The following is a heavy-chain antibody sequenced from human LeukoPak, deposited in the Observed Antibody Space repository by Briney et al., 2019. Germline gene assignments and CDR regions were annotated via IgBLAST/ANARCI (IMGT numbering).Heavy chain of an antibody. CDR1: GFTFSTYE. Sequence: PGGSLRLSCAASGFTFSTYEMNWVRQAPGKGLEWVSYISSSGNFIYYADSVKGRFTISRDNAKNSLYLQMNSLRAEDTAVYYCARVHPYDSSGYPFDYWGQGTLVTVSS. J-gene: IGHJ4*02. D-gene: IGHD3-22*01. CDR3: ARVHPYDSSGYPFDY. V-gene: IGHV3-48*03. CDR2: ISSSGNFI.